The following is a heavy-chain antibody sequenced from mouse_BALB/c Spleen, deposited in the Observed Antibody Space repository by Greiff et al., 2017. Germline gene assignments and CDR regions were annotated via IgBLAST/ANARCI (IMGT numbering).Heavy chain of an antibody. Sequence: VQLQQPGAELVRSGASVKLSCTASGFNIKDYYMHWVKQRPEQGLEWIGWIDPENGDTEYAPKFQGKATMTADTSSNTAYLQLSSLTSEDTAVYYCNALNDGYYVAYWGQGTLVTVSA. D-gene: IGHD2-3*01. J-gene: IGHJ3*01. CDR1: GFNIKDYY. V-gene: IGHV14-4*02. CDR2: IDPENGDT. CDR3: NALNDGYYVAY.